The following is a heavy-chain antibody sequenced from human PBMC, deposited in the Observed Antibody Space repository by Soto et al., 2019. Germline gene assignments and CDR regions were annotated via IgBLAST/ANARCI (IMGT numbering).Heavy chain of an antibody. CDR3: GSLDYRGYNYFDY. J-gene: IGHJ4*02. Sequence: EVQLVESGGGLIQPGGSLRLSCAASGFTVSSNYMSWVRQAPGKGLEWVSVIYSGGSTYYADSVKGRFTISRDNSKNTLNFQKTSLRAVDTAVYYSGSLDYRGYNYFDYGAQEPRAPVSS. CDR2: IYSGGST. D-gene: IGHD5-12*01. CDR1: GFTVSSNY. V-gene: IGHV3-53*01.